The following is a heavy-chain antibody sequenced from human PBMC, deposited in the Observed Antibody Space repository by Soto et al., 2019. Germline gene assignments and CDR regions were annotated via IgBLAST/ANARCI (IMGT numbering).Heavy chain of an antibody. CDR2: IYSSGST. CDR1: GDSISSDSYY. Sequence: SETLSLTCTVSGDSISSDSYYWTWIRQPPGKGLEWIGYIYSSGSTNYNPSLKSRVTISLDTSSNQFSLELTPVTAADTAIYYCARDIRGYSRAFDYWGQGTMVTVYS. D-gene: IGHD5-18*01. J-gene: IGHJ4*02. CDR3: ARDIRGYSRAFDY. V-gene: IGHV4-61*01.